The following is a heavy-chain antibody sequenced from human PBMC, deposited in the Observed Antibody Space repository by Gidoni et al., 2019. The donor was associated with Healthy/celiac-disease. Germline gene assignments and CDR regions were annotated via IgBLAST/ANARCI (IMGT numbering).Heavy chain of an antibody. D-gene: IGHD3-10*01. CDR1: GFPFRSYE. Sequence: EVQLVESGGGWVQPGGSLRLSCAASGFPFRSYEMNWVRQAPGKGLEWFSYISSSGSTIYYADSVKGRFTISRDNAKNSLYLQMNSLRAEDTAVYYCARLYYYGSGSYYNGWGQGTLVTVSS. CDR3: ARLYYYGSGSYYNG. V-gene: IGHV3-48*03. J-gene: IGHJ4*02. CDR2: ISSSGSTI.